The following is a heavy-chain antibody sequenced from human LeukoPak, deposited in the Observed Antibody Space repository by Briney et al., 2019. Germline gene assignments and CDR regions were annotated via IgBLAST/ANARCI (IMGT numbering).Heavy chain of an antibody. J-gene: IGHJ4*02. V-gene: IGHV3-21*01. Sequence: GGSLRLSCAASGFTFSSYGMHRVRQAPGKGLEWVSSISSSSSYIYYADSVKGRFTISRDNAKNSLYLQMNSLRAEDTAVYYCARERIAVAGTGFGYWGQGTLVTVSS. CDR3: ARERIAVAGTGFGY. CDR2: ISSSSSYI. D-gene: IGHD6-19*01. CDR1: GFTFSSYG.